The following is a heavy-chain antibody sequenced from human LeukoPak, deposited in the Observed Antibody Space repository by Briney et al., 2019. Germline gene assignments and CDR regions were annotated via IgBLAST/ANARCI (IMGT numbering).Heavy chain of an antibody. CDR1: GFTFSNFW. D-gene: IGHD5-12*01. Sequence: GGSLRLSCAVSGFTFSNFWMGWVRQAPGKGLEWVSAISGSGGSTYYADSVTGRFTISRDNSKNTLYLQMNSLRAEDTAVYYCAKDPWIRAWFDPWGQGTLVTVSS. CDR3: AKDPWIRAWFDP. V-gene: IGHV3-23*01. J-gene: IGHJ5*02. CDR2: ISGSGGST.